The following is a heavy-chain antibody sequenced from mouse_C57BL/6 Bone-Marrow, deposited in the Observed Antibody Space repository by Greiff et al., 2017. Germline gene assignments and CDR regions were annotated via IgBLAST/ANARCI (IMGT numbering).Heavy chain of an antibody. CDR2: INPNNGGT. CDR3: ARSEVEDYFDC. Sequence: VQLQQSGPELVKPGASVKISCKASGYTFTDYYMNWVKQSHGKSLEWIGAINPNNGGTSYTQKFKGKATLTVDKSSSTAYMELRSLTSEDSAVYYCARSEVEDYFDCWGQGTTLTVAS. V-gene: IGHV1-26*01. CDR1: GYTFTDYY. J-gene: IGHJ2*01. D-gene: IGHD1-1*01.